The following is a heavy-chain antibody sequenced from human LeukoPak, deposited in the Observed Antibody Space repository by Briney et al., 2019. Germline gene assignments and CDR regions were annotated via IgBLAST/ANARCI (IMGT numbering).Heavy chain of an antibody. V-gene: IGHV5-51*01. CDR3: ARLEPKSSSSWYTSPRNWFDP. CDR2: IYPGDSDT. Sequence: RGESLKISCKGSGYSFTNNWIGWVRQMPGKGLEWMGIIYPGDSDTRYSPSFQGQVTISADKSISTAYLQWSSLKASDTAMYYCARLEPKSSSSWYTSPRNWFDPWGQGTLVTVSS. J-gene: IGHJ5*02. CDR1: GYSFTNNW. D-gene: IGHD6-13*01.